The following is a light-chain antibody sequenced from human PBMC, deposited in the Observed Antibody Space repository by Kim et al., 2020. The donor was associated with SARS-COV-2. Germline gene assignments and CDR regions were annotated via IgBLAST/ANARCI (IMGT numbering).Light chain of an antibody. V-gene: IGKV3-11*01. CDR1: SSVSSD. J-gene: IGKJ4*01. CDR3: QQRSNWPRT. CDR2: DAT. Sequence: LAEGARTTRTGRASSSVSSDLYWYQQKHGQAPRLHVDDATNRASGITARCSGSGSGTAFTITISRLEPEDVAVYYWQQRSNWPRTFGGGTKVDIK.